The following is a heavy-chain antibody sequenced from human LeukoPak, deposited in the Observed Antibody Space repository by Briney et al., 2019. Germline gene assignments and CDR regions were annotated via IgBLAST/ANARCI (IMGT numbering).Heavy chain of an antibody. CDR1: GFTFSSYW. V-gene: IGHV3-74*01. CDR3: ARALGYSYGYGIY. D-gene: IGHD5-18*01. Sequence: GGSLRLSCAASGFTFSSYWMHWVRHAPGKGLEWVSRINGDESTINYADSVKGRFSVSRDNAKNTLYLQMNSLRAEDSAVYYCARALGYSYGYGIYWGQGTLVTVSS. J-gene: IGHJ4*02. CDR2: INGDESTI.